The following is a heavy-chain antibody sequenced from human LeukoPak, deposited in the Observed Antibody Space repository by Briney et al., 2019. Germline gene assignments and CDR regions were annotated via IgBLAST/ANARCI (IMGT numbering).Heavy chain of an antibody. CDR3: ARRSMTTALSHFDY. V-gene: IGHV1-18*01. D-gene: IGHD4-17*01. CDR2: INVYNGNT. J-gene: IGHJ4*02. CDR1: GYTFSSYG. Sequence: ASVKVSCKASGYTFSSYGISWVRQAPGQGLEWMGWINVYNGNTNYAQKVQDRVTMTTDTSTSTAYMELRSLRSDDTAVYYCARRSMTTALSHFDYWGQGTLGTVSS.